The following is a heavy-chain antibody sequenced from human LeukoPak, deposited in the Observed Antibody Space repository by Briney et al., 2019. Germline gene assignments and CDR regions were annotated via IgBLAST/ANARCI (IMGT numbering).Heavy chain of an antibody. Sequence: GGSLRLSCAASGFTFSTYAMSWVRQAPGKGLEWVSGMSGSGDYTYYTDSVKGRFTIPRDNSKSTLYLQMNSLRAEDTAVYYCAKASVIVASPLDYWGQGTLVTVSS. CDR3: AKASVIVASPLDY. J-gene: IGHJ4*02. V-gene: IGHV3-23*01. D-gene: IGHD5-12*01. CDR1: GFTFSTYA. CDR2: MSGSGDYT.